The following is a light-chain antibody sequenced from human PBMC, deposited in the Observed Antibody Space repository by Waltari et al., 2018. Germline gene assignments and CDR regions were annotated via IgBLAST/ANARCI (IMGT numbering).Light chain of an antibody. Sequence: QSVLTQPPSASGTPGQRVTISCSGGSSNIGSNYIYWYQQLPGTAPKLLIYSDNQGPAGVPDRFSGSKSRTSASLASSVLRSEDEADYYCAAWDASLSGRVFGGGTKLTVL. J-gene: IGLJ3*02. CDR1: SSNIGSNY. CDR3: AAWDASLSGRV. CDR2: SDN. V-gene: IGLV1-47*01.